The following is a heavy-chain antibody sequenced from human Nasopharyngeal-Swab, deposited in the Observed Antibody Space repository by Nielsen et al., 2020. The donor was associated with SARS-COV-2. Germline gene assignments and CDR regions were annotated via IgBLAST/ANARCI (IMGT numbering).Heavy chain of an antibody. Sequence: WIRQPPGKGLEWVAVISYDGSNKYYADSVKGRFTISRDNSKNTLYLQMNSLRAEDTAVYYCARGVRVAAADYFDYWGQGTPVTVSS. V-gene: IGHV3-30-3*01. CDR2: ISYDGSNK. J-gene: IGHJ4*02. CDR3: ARGVRVAAADYFDY. D-gene: IGHD6-13*01.